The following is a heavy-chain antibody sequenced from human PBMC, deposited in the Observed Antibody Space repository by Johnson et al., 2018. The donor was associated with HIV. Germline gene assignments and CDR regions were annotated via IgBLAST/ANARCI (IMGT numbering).Heavy chain of an antibody. D-gene: IGHD1-26*01. Sequence: VQLVESGGALVQPGGSLRLSCAASGFTVSNNYMSWVRQAPGKGLEWVSIIYSGGSTYYADSVKGRFTISRDNSKNTLYLQMSSLRAEDTAVYYCAREGAPSARDFGAFDIWGQGTMVTVS. CDR3: AREGAPSARDFGAFDI. CDR2: IYSGGST. CDR1: GFTVSNNY. J-gene: IGHJ3*02. V-gene: IGHV3-66*02.